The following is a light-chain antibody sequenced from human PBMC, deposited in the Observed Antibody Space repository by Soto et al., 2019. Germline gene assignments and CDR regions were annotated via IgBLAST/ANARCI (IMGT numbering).Light chain of an antibody. V-gene: IGLV1-44*01. CDR3: AAWDASLTGQV. J-gene: IGLJ1*01. CDR1: SSNIGGNP. Sequence: QAVLTKPPSTSATPGQRVTISCSGSSSNIGGNPVNWYQQLPGTAPKLLIYSNNQRPSGVPDRFSGSRSGTSASLAISGLQSEDEADYYCAAWDASLTGQVFGTGTKLTVL. CDR2: SNN.